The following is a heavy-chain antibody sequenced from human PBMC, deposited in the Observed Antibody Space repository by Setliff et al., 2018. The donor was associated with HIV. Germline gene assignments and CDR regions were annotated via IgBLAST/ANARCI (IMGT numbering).Heavy chain of an antibody. D-gene: IGHD2-2*01. CDR1: GGSFSGYY. J-gene: IGHJ4*02. CDR2: IKHSGTT. V-gene: IGHV4-34*01. Sequence: SETLSLTCAVYGGSFSGYYWSWIRQPPGKGLEWIGEIKHSGTTNYNPSLKSRVTIPMDTSKNQFSLKLTSVTAADTSVYYCARGQCTSTSCYATWIQYWGPGTLVTVSS. CDR3: ARGQCTSTSCYATWIQY.